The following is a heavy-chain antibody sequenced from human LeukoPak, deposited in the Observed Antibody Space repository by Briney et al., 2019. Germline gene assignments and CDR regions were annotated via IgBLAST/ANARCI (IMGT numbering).Heavy chain of an antibody. CDR1: GVSISSSNSY. CDR2: IYYSGNT. Sequence: SETLSLTCTVSGVSISSSNSYWGWIRQPPGKGLEWIGSIYYSGNTYYNASLKSQVSISIDTSKNRFSLKLTSATAADTAVYYCARQTGSGLFILPGGQGTLVTVSS. CDR3: ARQTGSGLFILP. V-gene: IGHV4-39*01. J-gene: IGHJ4*02. D-gene: IGHD3/OR15-3a*01.